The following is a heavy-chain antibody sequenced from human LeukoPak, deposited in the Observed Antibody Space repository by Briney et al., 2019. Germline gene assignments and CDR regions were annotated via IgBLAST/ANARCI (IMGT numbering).Heavy chain of an antibody. J-gene: IGHJ5*02. D-gene: IGHD3-3*01. CDR2: IAYDGGYK. Sequence: GSLRLSCAASAFTFSNYAIHWVRRAPGKGLEGVAVIAYDGGYKYYADSVKGRFTISRDNSKNTLYLQMNSLRAEDTAMYYCARGAGRKDYNFWSGWFDPWGQGTLVTVSS. CDR3: ARGAGRKDYNFWSGWFDP. CDR1: AFTFSNYA. V-gene: IGHV3-30-3*01.